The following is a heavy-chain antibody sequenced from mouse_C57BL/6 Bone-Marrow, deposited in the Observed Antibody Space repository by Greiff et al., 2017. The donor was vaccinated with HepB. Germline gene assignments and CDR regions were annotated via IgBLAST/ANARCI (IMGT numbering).Heavy chain of an antibody. Sequence: VQLQQPGAELVKPGASVKMSCKASGYTFTSYWITWVKRRPGQGLEWIGDIYPGSGSTNYNEKFKSKATLTVDTSSSTAYMQLSSLTSEDSAVYYCARKGVPPPWFAYWGQGTLVTVSA. CDR3: ARKGVPPPWFAY. CDR2: IYPGSGST. J-gene: IGHJ3*01. D-gene: IGHD2-14*01. V-gene: IGHV1-55*01. CDR1: GYTFTSYW.